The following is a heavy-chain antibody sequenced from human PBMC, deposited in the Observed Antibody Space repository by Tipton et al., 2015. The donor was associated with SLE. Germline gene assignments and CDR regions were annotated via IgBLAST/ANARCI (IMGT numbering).Heavy chain of an antibody. CDR1: GFTFSSYG. V-gene: IGHV3-30*02. CDR3: ARDPDTLPAAIPLDY. CDR2: IRCDGSNK. Sequence: SLRLSCAASGFTFSSYGMHWVRQAPGKGLEWVAFIRCDGSNKYYADSVKGRFTISRDNSKNTLYLQMNSLRAEDTAVYYCARDPDTLPAAIPLDYWGQGTLVTVSS. D-gene: IGHD2-2*02. J-gene: IGHJ4*02.